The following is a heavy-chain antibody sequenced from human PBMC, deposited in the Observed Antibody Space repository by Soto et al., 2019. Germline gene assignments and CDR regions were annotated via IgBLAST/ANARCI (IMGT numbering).Heavy chain of an antibody. V-gene: IGHV1-2*02. D-gene: IGHD2-2*01. CDR2: INPNTGGT. Sequence: ASVKVSCKASGYTFTGYYMHWVRQAPGQGLEWMGWINPNTGGTNYAQKFQGRVTMTRDTSISTAYMELSRLRSDDTAIYYWARGGYQLLHWFDPWGQGTLVTVSS. J-gene: IGHJ5*02. CDR1: GYTFTGYY. CDR3: ARGGYQLLHWFDP.